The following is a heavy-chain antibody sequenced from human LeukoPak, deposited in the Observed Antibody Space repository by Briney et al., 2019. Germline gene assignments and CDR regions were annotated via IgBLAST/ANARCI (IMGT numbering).Heavy chain of an antibody. V-gene: IGHV4-61*02. CDR2: IYTSGST. Sequence: SETLSLTCTVSGGSISSNSDHWSWIRQPAGKGLEWIGRIYTSGSTNYNPSLKSRVTISVDTSKNQFSLKLSSVTAADTAVYYCARSQESSAYSSGQICFDYWGQGTLVTVSS. CDR1: GGSISSNSDH. CDR3: ARSQESSAYSSGQICFDY. D-gene: IGHD6-25*01. J-gene: IGHJ4*02.